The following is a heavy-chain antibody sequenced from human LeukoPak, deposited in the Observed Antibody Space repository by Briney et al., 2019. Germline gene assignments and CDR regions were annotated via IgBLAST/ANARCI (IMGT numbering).Heavy chain of an antibody. CDR3: ARLRIAAAGGSGWFDP. D-gene: IGHD6-13*01. CDR2: IYYSGST. V-gene: IGHV4-39*01. J-gene: IGHJ5*02. CDR1: GGSISSSSYY. Sequence: SEPLSLTCTFSGGSISSSSYYWGGVRQPPGKGLEWIGSIYYSGSTYYNPSLKSRVTISVDTSKNQFSLKLSSVTAADTAVYYCARLRIAAAGGSGWFDPWGQGTLVTVSS.